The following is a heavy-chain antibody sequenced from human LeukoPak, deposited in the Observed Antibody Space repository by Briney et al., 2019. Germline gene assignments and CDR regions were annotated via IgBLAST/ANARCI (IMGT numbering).Heavy chain of an antibody. CDR1: GDTSNDYP. J-gene: IGHJ4*02. CDR3: AGVRPNLGYNGYLDY. CDR2: IIPVLNIA. V-gene: IGHV1-69*04. Sequence: ASVKVSCKASGDTSNDYPISWLRQAPGQGLEWVGRIIPVLNIAHYAQKFQGRVTITADESTGTAYMNLRSLKSEDTAVYYCAGVRPNLGYNGYLDYWGQGTLVTVSS. D-gene: IGHD5-18*01.